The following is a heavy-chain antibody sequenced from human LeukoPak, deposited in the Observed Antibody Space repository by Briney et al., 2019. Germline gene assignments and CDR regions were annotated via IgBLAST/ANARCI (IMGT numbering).Heavy chain of an antibody. CDR1: GYTYTSYD. D-gene: IGHD4-17*01. CDR3: ARQTTVTTYYYYYSVMDV. Sequence: ASVKVSCKAAGYTYTSYDINWVRQATGQQLEGMGWMHPNSGNTGYAQTYQGRATMARNTSISTAYMELSSLKSEDTAVYYWARQTTVTTYYYYYSVMDVGGQRTTVTVSS. CDR2: MHPNSGNT. J-gene: IGHJ6*02. V-gene: IGHV1-8*01.